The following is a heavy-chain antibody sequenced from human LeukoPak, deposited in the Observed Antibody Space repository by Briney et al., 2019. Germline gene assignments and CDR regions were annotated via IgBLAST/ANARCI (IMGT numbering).Heavy chain of an antibody. J-gene: IGHJ2*01. CDR3: ARGVVYDSSGYYRAYWYFDL. D-gene: IGHD3-22*01. V-gene: IGHV4-34*01. CDR1: GGSFSGYY. Sequence: SETLSLTCAVYGGSFSGYYWSWIRQPPGKGLEWIGEINHSGSTNYNPSLKSRVTISVDTSKNQFSLKLSSVTAADTAVYYCARGVVYDSSGYYRAYWYFDLWGRGTLVTVSS. CDR2: INHSGST.